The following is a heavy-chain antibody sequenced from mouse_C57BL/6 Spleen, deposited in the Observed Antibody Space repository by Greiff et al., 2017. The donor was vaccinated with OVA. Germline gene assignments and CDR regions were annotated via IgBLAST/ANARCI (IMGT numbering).Heavy chain of an antibody. V-gene: IGHV14-2*01. CDR1: GFTIKDYY. J-gene: IGHJ2*01. CDR2: IDPEDGET. CDR3: ASSGATGDYCDY. D-gene: IGHD6-1*01. Sequence: EVKLQESGAELVKPGASVKLSCTASGFTIKDYYMHWVKQRTEQGLEWIGRIDPEDGETKYAPKFQGKATITADTSSNTAYLQLSSLTSEDTAVYYCASSGATGDYCDYWGQGTTLTVSS.